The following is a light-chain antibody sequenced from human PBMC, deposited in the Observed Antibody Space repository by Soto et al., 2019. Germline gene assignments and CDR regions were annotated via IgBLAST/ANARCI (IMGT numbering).Light chain of an antibody. J-gene: IGKJ1*01. CDR1: LSVGDK. CDR3: HQYNEWPWT. V-gene: IGKV3-15*01. Sequence: VLMTQSPVTLSMSPGETTTLSHGASLSVGDKLAWYQQKPGQATRLLIFAASSRDSGIPGSFSGRGSGTEFTLTISSLQSEDFAAYYCHQYNEWPWTFGEGTKVEV. CDR2: AAS.